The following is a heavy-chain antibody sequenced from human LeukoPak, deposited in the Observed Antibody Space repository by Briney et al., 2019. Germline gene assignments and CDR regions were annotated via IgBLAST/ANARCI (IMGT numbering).Heavy chain of an antibody. J-gene: IGHJ4*02. V-gene: IGHV3-15*01. CDR1: GFTFDKAW. CDR3: ATSPVPGIDY. D-gene: IGHD6-19*01. Sequence: GGSLRLSCAASGFTFDKAWMTWVRQAPGKGLEWVGRIKSKIHGGTIDYAAPVKGRYTISRDDSANTVYLRMSSLRTEDTAMYYCATSPVPGIDYWGQGIQVTVSS. CDR2: IKSKIHGGTI.